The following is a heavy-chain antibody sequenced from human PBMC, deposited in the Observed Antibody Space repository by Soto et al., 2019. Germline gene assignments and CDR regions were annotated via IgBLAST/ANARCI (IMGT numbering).Heavy chain of an antibody. V-gene: IGHV4-4*02. J-gene: IGHJ5*02. D-gene: IGHD2-15*01. CDR1: GASISSTYW. Sequence: QLRESVPGLVKPSGTLSLTCFVSGASISSTYWWSWVRQTPGKRLEWIGQIYHTGTTSYTPSLKNRGTVSLDKSNNQFSRRLTSRTAADTAVYYCAPLPPRIVVVMTDLPTWGQGTLVTVSS. CDR2: IYHTGTT. CDR3: APLPPRIVVVMTDLPT.